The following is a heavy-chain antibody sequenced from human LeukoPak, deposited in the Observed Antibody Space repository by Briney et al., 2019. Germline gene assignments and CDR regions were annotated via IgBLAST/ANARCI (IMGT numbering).Heavy chain of an antibody. V-gene: IGHV3-30*18. D-gene: IGHD6-19*01. CDR3: AKAHFAYSSPVAGTG. CDR1: GFTFSSYG. J-gene: IGHJ4*02. Sequence: GGSLRLSRAASGFTFSSYGMHWVRQAPGKGLEWVAVISYDGSNKYYAHSVKGRFTISRDNSKNTLYLQMNSLRAEDTAVYYCAKAHFAYSSPVAGTGWGQGTLVTVSS. CDR2: ISYDGSNK.